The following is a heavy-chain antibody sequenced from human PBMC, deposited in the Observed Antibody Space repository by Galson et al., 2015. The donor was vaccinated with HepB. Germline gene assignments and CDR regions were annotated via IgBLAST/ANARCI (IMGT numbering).Heavy chain of an antibody. CDR1: GFTFSSYA. D-gene: IGHD6-19*01. CDR3: ARVRIAVAGTMDY. CDR2: ISYDGSNK. V-gene: IGHV3-30*04. J-gene: IGHJ4*02. Sequence: SLRLSCAASGFTFSSYAMHWVRQAPGKGLEWVAVISYDGSNKYYADSVKGRFTISRDNSKNTLYLQMNSLRAEDTAVYYCARVRIAVAGTMDYWGQGTLVTVSS.